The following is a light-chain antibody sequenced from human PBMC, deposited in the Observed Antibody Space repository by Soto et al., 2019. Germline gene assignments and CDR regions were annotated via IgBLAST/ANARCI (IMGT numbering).Light chain of an antibody. J-gene: IGKJ1*01. Sequence: EIVLTQSPGTLSLSPGERATLSCRASQSVSSNFLAWYQQKPGQAPRLLIYGASNRATGIPGRFRGSGSETDFTLTISRLEPEDFAVYYCQQCGSSARTFGQGTKVEIK. V-gene: IGKV3-20*01. CDR1: QSVSSNF. CDR3: QQCGSSART. CDR2: GAS.